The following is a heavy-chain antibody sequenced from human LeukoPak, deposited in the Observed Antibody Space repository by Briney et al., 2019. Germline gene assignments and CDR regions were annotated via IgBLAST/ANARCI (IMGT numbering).Heavy chain of an antibody. D-gene: IGHD3-10*01. J-gene: IGHJ4*02. V-gene: IGHV3-74*01. CDR2: INIDERIT. CDR1: GFSFSTQR. CDR3: FREGGD. Sequence: GGSLRLSCVASGFSFSTQRMHWVRQAPGKGLVWVSYINIDERITGYADSVKGRLTISRDNGRNTLYLQMNSLRVEDTAIYYCFREGGDWGQGTLVTVSS.